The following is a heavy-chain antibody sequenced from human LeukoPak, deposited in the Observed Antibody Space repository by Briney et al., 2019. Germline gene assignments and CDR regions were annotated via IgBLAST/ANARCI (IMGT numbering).Heavy chain of an antibody. V-gene: IGHV4-34*01. CDR1: GGSFSGYY. J-gene: IGHJ4*02. CDR3: ARDERGMIFFY. Sequence: SETLSLTCAVYGGSFSGYYWSWIRQPPGKGLEWIGEINHSGSTNYNPSLKSRVTISVDTSKNQFSLKLSSVTAADTAVYYCARDERGMIFFYWGQGTLVTVSS. CDR2: INHSGST. D-gene: IGHD3/OR15-3a*01.